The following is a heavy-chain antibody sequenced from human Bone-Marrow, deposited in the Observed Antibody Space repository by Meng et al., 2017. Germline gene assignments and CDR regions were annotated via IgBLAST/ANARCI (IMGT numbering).Heavy chain of an antibody. CDR1: GFTFSSYA. CDR3: ARIVGSGWYYFGFSFDY. J-gene: IGHJ4*02. V-gene: IGHV3-23*01. D-gene: IGHD6-19*01. CDR2: ISGSGGST. Sequence: GESLKISCAASGFTFSSYAMSWVRQAPGKGLEWVSAISGSGGSTYYADSVKGRFTISRDNSKNTLYLQMNSLRAEDTAVYYCARIVGSGWYYFGFSFDYWGQGTLVTVSS.